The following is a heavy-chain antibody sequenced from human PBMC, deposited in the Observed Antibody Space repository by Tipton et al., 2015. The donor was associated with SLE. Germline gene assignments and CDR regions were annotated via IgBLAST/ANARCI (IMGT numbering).Heavy chain of an antibody. CDR3: ARDTAMVSAFDI. D-gene: IGHD5-18*01. CDR2: INHSRST. J-gene: IGHJ3*02. CDR1: GGSFSGYY. Sequence: TLSLTCAVYGGSFSGYYWSWIHQPPGKGLEWIGEINHSRSTNYNPSLKSRVTISVDTSKNQFSLKLSSVTAEDTAVYYCARDTAMVSAFDIWGQGTMVTVSS. V-gene: IGHV4-34*01.